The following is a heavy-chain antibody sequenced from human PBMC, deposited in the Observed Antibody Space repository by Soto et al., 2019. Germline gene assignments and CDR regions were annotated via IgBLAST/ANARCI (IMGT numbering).Heavy chain of an antibody. D-gene: IGHD3-16*01. J-gene: IGHJ6*03. CDR1: GDSVRNQY. V-gene: IGHV4-4*09. CDR2: IYRSGST. Sequence: QVQMQESGPGLVKPSETLSLTCTVSGDSVRNQYWSWIRRPPGRGLEWIGYIYRSGSTKYNPSLKSRLTISVDTSKNQFSLKQSSVTAADTAVYYCARTLDYGHMDVWGKGTTVTVSS. CDR3: ARTLDYGHMDV.